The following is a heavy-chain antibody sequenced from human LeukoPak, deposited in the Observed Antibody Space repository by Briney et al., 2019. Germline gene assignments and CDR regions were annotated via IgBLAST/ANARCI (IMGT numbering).Heavy chain of an antibody. J-gene: IGHJ5*02. D-gene: IGHD2-15*01. Sequence: SVKVSCKASGGTFSSYAISWVRQAPGQGLEWMGGIIPIFGTANYAQKFQGRVTITADESTSTAYMELSSLRSEDTAVYCCARGGDCSGGSCYSGFDPWGQGTLVTVSS. CDR1: GGTFSSYA. CDR3: ARGGDCSGGSCYSGFDP. CDR2: IIPIFGTA. V-gene: IGHV1-69*01.